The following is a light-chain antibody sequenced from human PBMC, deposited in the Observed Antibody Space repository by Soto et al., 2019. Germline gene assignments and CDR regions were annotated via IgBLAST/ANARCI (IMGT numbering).Light chain of an antibody. V-gene: IGKV4-1*01. J-gene: IGKJ1*01. CDR1: QSLFYSSNNKDD. Sequence: DIVMTQSPDSLAVSLGERATINCKSSQSLFYSSNNKDDLAWYQQKPGQPPRLLIYWASTRESGVPERFSGSGSGTDFTLTVSSLQAEDVAIYYCQQYVNTPWTFGQGTKVEIK. CDR2: WAS. CDR3: QQYVNTPWT.